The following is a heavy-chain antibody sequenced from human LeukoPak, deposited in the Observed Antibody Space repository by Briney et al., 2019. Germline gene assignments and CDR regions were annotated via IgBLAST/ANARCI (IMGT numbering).Heavy chain of an antibody. CDR1: GYTFTSYG. D-gene: IGHD3-10*01. CDR2: ISAYNGNT. J-gene: IGHJ4*02. Sequence: ASVKVSCKASGYTFTSYGISWVRQAPGQGLEWMGWISAYNGNTSYAQKLQGRVTMTTDTSTSTAYMELRSLRSDDTAVYYCARHGSGSYYNLPTDYWGQGTLVTVSS. V-gene: IGHV1-18*01. CDR3: ARHGSGSYYNLPTDY.